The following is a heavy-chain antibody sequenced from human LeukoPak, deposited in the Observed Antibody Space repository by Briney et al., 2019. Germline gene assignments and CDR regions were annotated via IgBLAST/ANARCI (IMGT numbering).Heavy chain of an antibody. CDR3: AREVRDGYNYFDY. CDR2: INHSGST. Sequence: SWIRQPPGKGLEWIGEINHSGSTNYNPSLKSRVTMSVDTSKNQFSLKLSSVTAADTAVYYCAREVRDGYNYFDYWGQGTLVTVSS. J-gene: IGHJ4*02. V-gene: IGHV4-34*01. D-gene: IGHD5-24*01.